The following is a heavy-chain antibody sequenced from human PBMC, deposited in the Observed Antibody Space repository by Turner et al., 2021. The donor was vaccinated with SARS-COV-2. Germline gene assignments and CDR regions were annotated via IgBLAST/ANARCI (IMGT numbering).Heavy chain of an antibody. CDR3: AKQQGLYSNPMYYFDY. CDR2: TSYDGSNK. V-gene: IGHV3-30*18. Sequence: QMQLVESGGGVVQPGRSLRLSWAASGFTFSSYGMHWVRQAPGKGLEWVAVTSYDGSNKYYADSVKGRFTISRDNSKNTLYLQMNSLRAEDTAVYYCAKQQGLYSNPMYYFDYWGQGTLVTVSS. CDR1: GFTFSSYG. D-gene: IGHD4-4*01. J-gene: IGHJ4*02.